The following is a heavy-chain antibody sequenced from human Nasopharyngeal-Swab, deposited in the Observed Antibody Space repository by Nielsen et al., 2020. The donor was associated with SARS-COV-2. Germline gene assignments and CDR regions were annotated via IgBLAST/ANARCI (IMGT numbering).Heavy chain of an antibody. D-gene: IGHD2/OR15-2a*01. CDR3: ARAPVIATRPILWFDP. CDR1: GFTVSSYA. J-gene: IGHJ5*02. Sequence: GESLKISCAASGFTVSSYAMSWVRQDPGKGLEWIANISGGGGGTYYADSVKGRFTISRDNAKNSLYLQMNSLRGEDTAVYFCARAPVIATRPILWFDPRGRGTLVIVSS. CDR2: ISGGGGGT. V-gene: IGHV3-23*01.